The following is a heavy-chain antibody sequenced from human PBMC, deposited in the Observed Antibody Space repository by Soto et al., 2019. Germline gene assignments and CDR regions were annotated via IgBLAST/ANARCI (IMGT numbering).Heavy chain of an antibody. D-gene: IGHD4-17*01. J-gene: IGHJ2*01. CDR2: ICYDGTNK. CDR1: GFIFSSYG. V-gene: IGHV3-33*01. Sequence: QVQLVESGGGVVQPGRSLRLSCATSGFIFSSYGMHWVRQGPGKGLEWVAVICYDGTNKYYADSVNGRFTISRDDSKNTLYLQMNSLRAEDTAVYYCARGPMTTVTEWGDWYFDLWGRGTLVTVSS. CDR3: ARGPMTTVTEWGDWYFDL.